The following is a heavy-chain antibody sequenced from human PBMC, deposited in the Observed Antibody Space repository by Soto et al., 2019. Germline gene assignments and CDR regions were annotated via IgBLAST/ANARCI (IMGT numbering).Heavy chain of an antibody. CDR1: GFNFSSYA. D-gene: IGHD2-21*02. CDR2: ISGSGGST. J-gene: IGHJ4*02. Sequence: GGSLRLWCAASGFNFSSYAMSWVRQDPGKGLEWVSAISGSGGSTYYADSVKGRFTISRDNSKNTLYLQMNSLRAEDTAVYYCAKDPLHIVVVTATFDYWGQGTLVTVSS. CDR3: AKDPLHIVVVTATFDY. V-gene: IGHV3-23*01.